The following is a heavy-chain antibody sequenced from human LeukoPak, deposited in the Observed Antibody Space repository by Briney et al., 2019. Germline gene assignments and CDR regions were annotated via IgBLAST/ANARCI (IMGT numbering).Heavy chain of an antibody. CDR1: GGSISSLY. CDR2: IHSSGSM. V-gene: IGHV4-4*09. CDR3: ARGYYFGLDV. J-gene: IGHJ6*02. Sequence: SETLSLTCTVSGGSISSLYCNLIRQPPGKGPEWIGYIHSSGSMSSNPSLESRVAMSIDTSKKQVSLRLNSVTPTDTAVYYCARGYYFGLDVWGLGTTVTVSS.